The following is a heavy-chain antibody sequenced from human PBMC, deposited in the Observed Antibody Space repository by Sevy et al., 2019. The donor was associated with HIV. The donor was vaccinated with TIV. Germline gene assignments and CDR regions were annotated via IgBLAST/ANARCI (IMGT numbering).Heavy chain of an antibody. D-gene: IGHD2-2*01. J-gene: IGHJ4*02. V-gene: IGHV6-1*01. Sequence: SQTLSLTCAISGDSVSSNSAAWNWIRQSPSRGLEWLGRTYYRSKWYNEYAVSVKSRITINPDTSKNQFSLQLNSVTPEDTAVYYCARNPPHCSSTSCHFDYWGQGTLVTVSS. CDR3: ARNPPHCSSTSCHFDY. CDR1: GDSVSSNSAA. CDR2: TYYRSKWYN.